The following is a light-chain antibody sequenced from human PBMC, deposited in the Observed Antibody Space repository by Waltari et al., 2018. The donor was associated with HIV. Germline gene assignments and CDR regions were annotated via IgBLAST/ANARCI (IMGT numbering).Light chain of an antibody. Sequence: QSALTQPASVSGSPGQSITISCTGTSNNVGTYNCVSWYQHHPGKAPKLIIYDVNSRPWGVSRRFSGCKSGSTASLTIAGRQDEDEAYYYCNSYTISSTWMFGGGTKLTVL. V-gene: IGLV2-14*03. CDR1: SNNVGTYNC. CDR2: DVN. CDR3: NSYTISSTWM. J-gene: IGLJ3*02.